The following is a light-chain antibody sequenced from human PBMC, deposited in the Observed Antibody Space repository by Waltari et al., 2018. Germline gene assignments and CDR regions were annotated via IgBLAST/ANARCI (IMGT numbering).Light chain of an antibody. Sequence: DIVMTQSPDSLPVSLGERATINCKSSQSVFYSSYNKNDLAWYQQKPGQPPKLLIYWASTRESGVPDRFSGSGSGTDFTLTISSLQAEDVAVYYCHQYYSIPYTFGQGTKLEVK. J-gene: IGKJ2*01. CDR3: HQYYSIPYT. V-gene: IGKV4-1*01. CDR1: QSVFYSSYNKND. CDR2: WAS.